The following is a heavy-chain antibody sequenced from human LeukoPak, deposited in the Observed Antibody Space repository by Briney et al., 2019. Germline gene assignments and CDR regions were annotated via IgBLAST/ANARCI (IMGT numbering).Heavy chain of an antibody. D-gene: IGHD5-18*01. V-gene: IGHV3-64*01. CDR1: GFTFSSYA. Sequence: GGSLRLSCAASGFTFSSYAMHWVRQAPGKGLEYVSAISSNGGSTYYANSVKGRFTISRDNSKNTLYLQMGSLRAEDMAVYYCARDGTPSQGTAMVNFYYYYMDVWGKGTTVTISS. J-gene: IGHJ6*03. CDR3: ARDGTPSQGTAMVNFYYYYMDV. CDR2: ISSNGGST.